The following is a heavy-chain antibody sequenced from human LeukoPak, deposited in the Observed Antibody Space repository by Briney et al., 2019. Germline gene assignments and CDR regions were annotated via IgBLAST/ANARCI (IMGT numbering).Heavy chain of an antibody. J-gene: IGHJ4*02. Sequence: GESLKISCKASGYRFTAYWIGWVRQMPGKGLEWMGVIYPADSDTTYSPSFQGQVTISADKSNTIAYLEWDSLKASDSATYYCPRRTGIGPYYSLFFDYWGQGALVTVSS. CDR2: IYPADSDT. CDR1: GYRFTAYW. D-gene: IGHD2-15*01. V-gene: IGHV5-51*01. CDR3: PRRTGIGPYYSLFFDY.